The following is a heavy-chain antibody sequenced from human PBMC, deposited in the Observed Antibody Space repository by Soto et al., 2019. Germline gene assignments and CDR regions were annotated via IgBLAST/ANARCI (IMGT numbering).Heavy chain of an antibody. V-gene: IGHV1-18*04. CDR3: ARDRAHGFDI. J-gene: IGHJ3*02. CDR2: ISADKGNT. CDR1: GYTFTSNG. Sequence: ASVKVSCKAYGYTFTSNGISWVRQAPGQGLEWRGWISADKGNTNYAQKVQGRVTMTRDTSTSTVYMELRSLRSEDTAVYFCARDRAHGFDIWGQGTMVTVSS.